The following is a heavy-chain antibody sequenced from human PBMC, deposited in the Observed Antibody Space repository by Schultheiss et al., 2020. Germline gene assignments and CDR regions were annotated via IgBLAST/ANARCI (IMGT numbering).Heavy chain of an antibody. D-gene: IGHD6-13*01. CDR1: GGSVNSGSYY. V-gene: IGHV4-61*02. CDR2: IFTRGST. Sequence: SETLSLTCTVSGGSVNSGSYYWSWIRQPAGKGLEWIGRIFTRGSTNYNPSLKSRVTISMDTSKNQLSLKLSSVTAADTAVYYCARSIAAAAPWAYDVWGQGRRVTVSS. J-gene: IGHJ4*01. CDR3: ARSIAAAAPWAYDV.